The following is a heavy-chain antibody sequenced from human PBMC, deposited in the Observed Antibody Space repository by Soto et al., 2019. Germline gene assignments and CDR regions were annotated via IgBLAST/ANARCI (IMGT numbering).Heavy chain of an antibody. CDR1: GDSISSSNYF. CDR2: IFYSGST. D-gene: IGHD6-19*01. J-gene: IGHJ4*02. CDR3: ARRYGWLYFDY. Sequence: QLQLQESGPGLVKPWETLSLTCTVSGDSISSSNYFWGWIRQPPGKGLEWIGTIFYSGSTYYNPSLKSLVTISVDTSKNQFSLKLTSVTAADTALYYCARRYGWLYFDYWGQGSLVTVSS. V-gene: IGHV4-39*01.